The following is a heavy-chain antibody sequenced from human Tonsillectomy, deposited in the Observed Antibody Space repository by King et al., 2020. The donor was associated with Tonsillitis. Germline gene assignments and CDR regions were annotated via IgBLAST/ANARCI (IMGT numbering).Heavy chain of an antibody. D-gene: IGHD6-19*01. Sequence: QLQLQESGPGLVKPSETLSLTCTVSGGSISSSSYYWGWIRQPPGKGLEWIGSIYYSGSTYYNPSLKSRVTISVDTSKNQFSLKLSSVTAADTAVYYCARHSTVARVPTFDYWGQGTLVTVSS. CDR1: GGSISSSSYY. J-gene: IGHJ4*02. V-gene: IGHV4-39*01. CDR2: IYYSGST. CDR3: ARHSTVARVPTFDY.